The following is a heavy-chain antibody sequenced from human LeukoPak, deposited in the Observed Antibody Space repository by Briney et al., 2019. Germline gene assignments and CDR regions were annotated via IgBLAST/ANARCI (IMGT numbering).Heavy chain of an antibody. D-gene: IGHD6-6*01. J-gene: IGHJ4*02. CDR3: ASGIAAWDY. V-gene: IGHV3-66*01. CDR2: IYSDGST. CDR1: GXTVSNKY. Sequence: PGGSLRLSWAASGXTVSNKYMSWVRQAPGKGLEWVSLIYSDGSTYYADSVKGRFSISRDNSKNTLYLQMNSLRADDTAVYYCASGIAAWDYWGQGTLVTVSS.